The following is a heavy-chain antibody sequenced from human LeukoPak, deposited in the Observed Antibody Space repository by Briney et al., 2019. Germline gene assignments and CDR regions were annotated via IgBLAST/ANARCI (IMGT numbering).Heavy chain of an antibody. J-gene: IGHJ4*02. CDR2: ISAYNGNT. D-gene: IGHD3-3*01. V-gene: IGHV1-18*01. Sequence: ASVKVSRKASGYTFTSYGISWVRQAPGQGLEWMGWISAYNGNTNYVQKLQGRVTMTTDTSTSTAYMELRSLRSDDTAVYYCARDPEVYDFWSGYYEVLFDYWGQGTLVTVSS. CDR3: ARDPEVYDFWSGYYEVLFDY. CDR1: GYTFTSYG.